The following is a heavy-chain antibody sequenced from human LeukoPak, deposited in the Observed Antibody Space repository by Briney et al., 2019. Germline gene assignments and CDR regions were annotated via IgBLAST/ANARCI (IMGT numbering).Heavy chain of an antibody. CDR1: GFTFSSYG. Sequence: GGSLRLSCAASGFTFSSYGMHWVRQAPGKGLEWVAVISYDGSNKYYADSVKGRFTISRDNSKNTLYLQMNSLRAEDTAVYYCTTLGADTAMAFDPWGQGTLVTVSS. CDR3: TTLGADTAMAFDP. V-gene: IGHV3-30*03. D-gene: IGHD5-18*01. CDR2: ISYDGSNK. J-gene: IGHJ5*02.